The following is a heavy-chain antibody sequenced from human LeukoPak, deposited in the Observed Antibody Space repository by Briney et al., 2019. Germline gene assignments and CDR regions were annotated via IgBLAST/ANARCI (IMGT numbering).Heavy chain of an antibody. V-gene: IGHV3-30*04. CDR3: ARDFRGIAAAGIDY. J-gene: IGHJ4*02. CDR2: ISYDGSNK. CDR1: GFTFSSYA. D-gene: IGHD6-13*01. Sequence: PGGFLRLSCAASGFTFSSYAMHWVRQAPGKGLEWVAVISYDGSNKYYADSVKGRFTISRDNSKNTLYLQMNSLRAEDTAVYYCARDFRGIAAAGIDYWGQGTLVTVSS.